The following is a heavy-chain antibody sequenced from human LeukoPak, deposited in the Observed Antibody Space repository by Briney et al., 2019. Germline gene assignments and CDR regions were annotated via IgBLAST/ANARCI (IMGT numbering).Heavy chain of an antibody. CDR3: AGQKWLPRRFDY. J-gene: IGHJ4*02. Sequence: PSETLSLTCTVSGGSISSYYWSWIRQPPGKGLEWIGYIYYSGSTNYNPSLKSRVTISEDTSKNQFSLKLSSVTAADTAVYYCAGQKWLPRRFDYWGQGTLVTVSS. CDR2: IYYSGST. V-gene: IGHV4-59*08. D-gene: IGHD6-19*01. CDR1: GGSISSYY.